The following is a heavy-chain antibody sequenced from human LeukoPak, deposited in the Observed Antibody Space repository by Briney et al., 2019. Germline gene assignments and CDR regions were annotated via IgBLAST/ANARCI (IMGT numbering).Heavy chain of an antibody. J-gene: IGHJ4*02. CDR1: GFTFSSYE. Sequence: GGSLRLSCAASGFTFSSYEMNWVRQAPGKGLEWVSYISRSGGTMFHADSVRGRFTISRDNAKNSLYLQMNSLRVEDTALYCCARDTFGDTAMDLLDYWGQGTLVTVSS. CDR2: ISRSGGTM. CDR3: ARDTFGDTAMDLLDY. V-gene: IGHV3-48*03. D-gene: IGHD5-18*01.